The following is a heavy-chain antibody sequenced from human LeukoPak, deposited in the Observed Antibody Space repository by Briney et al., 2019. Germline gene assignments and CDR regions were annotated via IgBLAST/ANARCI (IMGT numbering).Heavy chain of an antibody. CDR3: ARAFAAGDY. D-gene: IGHD2-15*01. CDR2: ISSSGSTI. CDR1: GFTFSSYE. J-gene: IGHJ4*02. V-gene: IGHV3-48*03. Sequence: GGSLRLSCAASGFTFSSYEMNWVRQAPGKGLEWVSYISSSGSTIYYADSVKGRLTISRDNAKNSLYLQMNSLRAEDTAVYYCARAFAAGDYWGQGTLVTVSS.